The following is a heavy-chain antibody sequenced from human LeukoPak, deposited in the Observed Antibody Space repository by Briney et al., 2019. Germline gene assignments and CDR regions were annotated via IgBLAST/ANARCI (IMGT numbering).Heavy chain of an antibody. V-gene: IGHV3-48*03. D-gene: IGHD6-13*01. CDR3: AREDFCSSGNCFDP. Sequence: GGSLRLSCAASGFTFSSYEMNWVRQAPGKGLEWVSYISSSGSTIYYADSVKGRFTISRDNAKNSLYLQMNSLRSVDTAVYYCAREDFCSSGNCFDPWGQGTLVTVSS. CDR2: ISSSGSTI. J-gene: IGHJ5*02. CDR1: GFTFSSYE.